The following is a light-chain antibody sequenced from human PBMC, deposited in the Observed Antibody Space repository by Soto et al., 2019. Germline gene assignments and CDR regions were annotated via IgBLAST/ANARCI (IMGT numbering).Light chain of an antibody. CDR3: QQYGSSPT. CDR1: QSINRH. J-gene: IGKJ1*01. CDR2: DAS. V-gene: IGKV3-20*01. Sequence: EIVLTQSPATLSLSPGERATLSCRASQSINRHLAWYRQKPGQAPRLLIYDASNRATGIPDRFSGSGSGTDFTLTISRLEPEDFAVYYCQQYGSSPTFGQGTKVDIK.